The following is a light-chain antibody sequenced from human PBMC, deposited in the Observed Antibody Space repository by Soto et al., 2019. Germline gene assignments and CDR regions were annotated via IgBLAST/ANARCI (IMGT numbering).Light chain of an antibody. V-gene: IGKV1-27*01. J-gene: IGKJ3*01. Sequence: DIQMTQSPSSLSASLGARVTITCRASQGIGNYLAWYQQRPGKVPNLLIYHASTLQSGVPSRFSGSGSGADFTLTISSLQSEDVATYFCQKYNSAVFTFGPGTKVDI. CDR1: QGIGNY. CDR2: HAS. CDR3: QKYNSAVFT.